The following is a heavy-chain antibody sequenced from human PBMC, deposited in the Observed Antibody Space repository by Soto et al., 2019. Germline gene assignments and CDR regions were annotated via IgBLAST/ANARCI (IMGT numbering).Heavy chain of an antibody. CDR1: GGSFSGYY. CDR2: INHSGST. CDR3: ARGGRYSSSRYFDY. D-gene: IGHD6-13*01. V-gene: IGHV4-34*01. Sequence: SETLSLTCAVYGGSFSGYYWSWIRQPPGKGLEWIGEINHSGSTNYNPSLKSRVTISVDTSKNQFSLRLSSVTAADTAVYYCARGGRYSSSRYFDYWGQGTLVTVSS. J-gene: IGHJ4*02.